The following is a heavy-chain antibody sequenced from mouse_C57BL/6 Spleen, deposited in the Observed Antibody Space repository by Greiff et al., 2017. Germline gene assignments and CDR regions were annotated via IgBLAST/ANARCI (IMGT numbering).Heavy chain of an antibody. CDR1: GISITTGNYR. D-gene: IGHD2-5*01. CDR2: IYYSGTI. CDR3: ARESNYFYYAMDY. Sequence: EVQLQQSGPGLVKPSQTVFLTCTVTGISITTGNYRWSWIRQFPGNKLEWIGYIYYSGTITYNPSLTSRTTITRDTPKNQFFLEMNSLTAEDTATYYCARESNYFYYAMDYWGQGTSVTVSS. J-gene: IGHJ4*01. V-gene: IGHV3-5*01.